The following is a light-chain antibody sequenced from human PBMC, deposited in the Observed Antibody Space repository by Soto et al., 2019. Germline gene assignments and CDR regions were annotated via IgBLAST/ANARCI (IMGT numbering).Light chain of an antibody. V-gene: IGKV3-11*01. CDR3: QQRANWPLT. CDR2: DTS. CDR1: QSVINY. Sequence: EIVLTQSPATLSLSPGERATLSCRASQSVINYLAWYQQKPGQAPRLLIYDTSNRATGIPARFSGSGSGTDFTLISSSLEPEDVAVYYCQQRANWPLTFGGGTKVEIQ. J-gene: IGKJ4*01.